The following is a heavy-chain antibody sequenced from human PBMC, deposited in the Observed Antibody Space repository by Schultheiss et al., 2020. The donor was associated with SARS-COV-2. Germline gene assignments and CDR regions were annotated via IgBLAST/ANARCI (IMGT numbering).Heavy chain of an antibody. CDR1: GVSVSTYC. Sequence: SETLSLTCTVSGVSVSTYCWNWVRRPPGKGLEWIGFIHDSGSTNYNPSLKSRVTISVDTPKNQFSLKLTSVTAADTAVYYCARRRSDGNWWLDTWGQGTLVTVSS. D-gene: IGHD2-8*02. CDR2: IHDSGST. J-gene: IGHJ5*02. CDR3: ARRRSDGNWWLDT. V-gene: IGHV4-59*08.